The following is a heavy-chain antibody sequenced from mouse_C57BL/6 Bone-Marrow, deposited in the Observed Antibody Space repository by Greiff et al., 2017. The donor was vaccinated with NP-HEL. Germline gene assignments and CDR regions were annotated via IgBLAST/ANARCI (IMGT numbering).Heavy chain of an antibody. D-gene: IGHD2-12*01. V-gene: IGHV10-1*01. CDR2: IRSKSNNYAT. CDR1: GFSFNTYA. CDR3: VRLRRDYAMDY. Sequence: EVMLVESGGGLVQPKGSLKLSCAASGFSFNTYAMNWVRQAPGKGLEWVARIRSKSNNYATYYADSVKDRFTISRDDSESMLYLQMNNLKTEDTAMYYCVRLRRDYAMDYWGQGTSVTVSS. J-gene: IGHJ4*01.